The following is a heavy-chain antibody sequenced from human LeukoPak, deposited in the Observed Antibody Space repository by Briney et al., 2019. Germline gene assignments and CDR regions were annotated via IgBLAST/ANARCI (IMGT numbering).Heavy chain of an antibody. J-gene: IGHJ4*02. V-gene: IGHV3-21*01. Sequence: GGSLRLSCAASGFTFSSYSINWVRQAPGKGLEWVSSISGSSYYIYYADSMKGRFTISRDNAKNSLYLQMNSLRAEDTAVYYCARSLGYCSSTACYTNFDNWGQGTLVTVSS. CDR2: ISGSSYYI. CDR1: GFTFSSYS. D-gene: IGHD2-2*02. CDR3: ARSLGYCSSTACYTNFDN.